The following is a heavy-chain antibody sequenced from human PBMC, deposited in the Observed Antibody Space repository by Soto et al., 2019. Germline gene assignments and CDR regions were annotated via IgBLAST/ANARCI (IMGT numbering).Heavy chain of an antibody. CDR1: GGSISSSSYY. CDR2: IYYSGST. D-gene: IGHD3-9*01. V-gene: IGHV4-39*01. J-gene: IGHJ5*02. CDR3: ARHLFDILTGYYKRWFDP. Sequence: SETLSLTCTVSGGSISSSSYYWGWIRQPPGKGLEWIGSIYYSGSTYYNPSLKSRVTISVDTSKNQFSLKLSSVTAADTAAYFCARHLFDILTGYYKRWFDPWGQGTLVTVSS.